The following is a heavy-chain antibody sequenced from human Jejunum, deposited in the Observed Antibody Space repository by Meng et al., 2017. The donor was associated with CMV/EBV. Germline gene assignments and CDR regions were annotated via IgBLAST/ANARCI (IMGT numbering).Heavy chain of an antibody. CDR1: GAYV. CDR3: ARDLVSHCSSTSCYGVVDY. D-gene: IGHD2-2*01. J-gene: IGHJ4*02. V-gene: IGHV3-20*03. CDR2: INWNGGST. Sequence: GAYVMSWVRQAPGNWLEWVSGINWNGGSTGYADSVKGRFTISRDNAKNSLYLQMNSLRAEDTALYYCARDLVSHCSSTSCYGVVDYWGQGTLVTVSS.